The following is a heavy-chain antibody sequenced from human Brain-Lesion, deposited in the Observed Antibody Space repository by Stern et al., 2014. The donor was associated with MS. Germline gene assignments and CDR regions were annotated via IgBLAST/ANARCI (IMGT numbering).Heavy chain of an antibody. J-gene: IGHJ3*02. CDR3: ARTSVVTPSDDVFDI. D-gene: IGHD4-23*01. V-gene: IGHV4-30-2*01. CDR1: GGSIGSGGHS. CDR2: IYPSGST. Sequence: QLQLQESGSGLVKPSQTLSLTCVVSGGSIGSGGHSWRWIRQPPGQGLEWVGYIYPSGSTFYNPSLESRVTISIDRSKNQFSLKLISVTAADAAVYYCARTSVVTPSDDVFDIWGQGTMVTVSS.